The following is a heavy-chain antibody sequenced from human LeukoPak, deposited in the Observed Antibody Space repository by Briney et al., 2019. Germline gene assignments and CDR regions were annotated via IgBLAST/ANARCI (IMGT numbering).Heavy chain of an antibody. CDR1: GDSISSSNW. D-gene: IGHD6-19*01. Sequence: PSETLSLTCTVSGDSISSSNWWNWVRLPLGKGLDWIGEISHTGSTKYSPSLKDRVTISKDNSKNQFSLKLNSVTAADTATYYCTRSSGWWSLDYWGQGALVTVSS. CDR2: ISHTGST. J-gene: IGHJ4*02. CDR3: TRSSGWWSLDY. V-gene: IGHV4-4*02.